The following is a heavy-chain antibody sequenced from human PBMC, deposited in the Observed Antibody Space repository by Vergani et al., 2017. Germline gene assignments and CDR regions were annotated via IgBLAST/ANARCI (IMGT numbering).Heavy chain of an antibody. CDR3: AKEGFGAGFDY. J-gene: IGHJ4*02. CDR2: ISWNSGSI. D-gene: IGHD3-10*01. V-gene: IGHV3-9*01. CDR1: GFTFDDYA. Sequence: EVQLVESGGGLVQPGRSLRLSCAASGFTFDDYAMHWVRQAPGKGLEWVSGISWNSGSIGYADSGKGGFTISRDNAKNSMYLQMNSLRAEDTALYYCAKEGFGAGFDYWGQGTLVTVSS.